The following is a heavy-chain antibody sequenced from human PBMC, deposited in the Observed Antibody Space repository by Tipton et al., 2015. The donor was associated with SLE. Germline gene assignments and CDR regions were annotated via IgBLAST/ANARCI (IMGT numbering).Heavy chain of an antibody. D-gene: IGHD6-13*01. J-gene: IGHJ4*02. CDR1: GGSISVYY. CDR3: ATRGSSSWYFFDY. CDR2: ISHTGST. V-gene: IGHV4-34*01. Sequence: TLSLTCAVYGGSISVYYWSWIRQPPGKGLEWIGEISHTGSTKVNPSLTSRGAISADTSKRQFSLKLSSVTAADTAVYYCATRGSSSWYFFDYWGQGTLVTVSS.